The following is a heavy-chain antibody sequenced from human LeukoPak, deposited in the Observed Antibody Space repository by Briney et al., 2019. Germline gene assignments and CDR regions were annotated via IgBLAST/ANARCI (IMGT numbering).Heavy chain of an antibody. Sequence: GGSLRLSCAASGFTFSSYSMNWVRQAPGKGLEWVAFIRYDGSNKYYADSVKGRFTISRDNSKNTLYLQMNSLRPEDTAVYYCAGVEGGDWFDPWGQGTLVTVSS. CDR2: IRYDGSNK. J-gene: IGHJ5*02. CDR3: AGVEGGDWFDP. D-gene: IGHD3-16*01. CDR1: GFTFSSYS. V-gene: IGHV3-30*02.